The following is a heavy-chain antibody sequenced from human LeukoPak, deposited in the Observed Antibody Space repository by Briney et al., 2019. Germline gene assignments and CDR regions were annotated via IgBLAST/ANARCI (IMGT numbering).Heavy chain of an antibody. D-gene: IGHD6-19*01. CDR1: GFTFSSYA. V-gene: IGHV3-23*01. Sequence: GGSLRLSCAASGFTFSSYAMSWVRQAPGKGLEWVSAISGSDGSTYYADSVKGRFTISRDNSKNTLYLQMKSLRAEDTAVYYCAKDLGSSGWYIDYWGQGTLVTVSS. CDR3: AKDLGSSGWYIDY. J-gene: IGHJ4*02. CDR2: ISGSDGST.